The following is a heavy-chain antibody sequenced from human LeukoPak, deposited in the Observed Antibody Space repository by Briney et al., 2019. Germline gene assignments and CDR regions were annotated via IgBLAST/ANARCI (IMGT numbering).Heavy chain of an antibody. Sequence: GGSLRLSCAPSGFTFSRHGMHWVRQTPGKGLEWVAIISNDGSRKYYAHSVEGRFTISRDNSKNTLYLQMDSLRAEDTAVYYCARDRAWNYFDYWGQGTLVTVSS. CDR2: ISNDGSRK. CDR1: GFTFSRHG. CDR3: ARDRAWNYFDY. J-gene: IGHJ4*02. D-gene: IGHD3-3*01. V-gene: IGHV3-30*03.